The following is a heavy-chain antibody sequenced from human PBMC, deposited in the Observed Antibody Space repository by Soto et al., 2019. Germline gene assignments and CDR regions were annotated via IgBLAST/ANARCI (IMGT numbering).Heavy chain of an antibody. CDR1: GGSISSGDYY. D-gene: IGHD5-18*01. J-gene: IGHJ4*02. V-gene: IGHV4-30-4*01. CDR3: ARVNSGAMVVLFDY. Sequence: KLSETLSLTCTVSGGSISSGDYYWSWIRQPPGKGLEWIGYIYYSGSTYYNPSLKSRVTISVDTSKNQFSLKLSSVTAADTAVYYCARVNSGAMVVLFDYWGQGTLVTVSS. CDR2: IYYSGST.